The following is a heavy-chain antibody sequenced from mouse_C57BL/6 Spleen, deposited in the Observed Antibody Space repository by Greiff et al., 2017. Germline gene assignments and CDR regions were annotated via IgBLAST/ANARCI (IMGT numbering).Heavy chain of an antibody. Sequence: QVQLQQPGAELVMPGASVKLSCKASGYTFTSYWMHWVKQRPGQGLEWIGEIDPSDSYTNYNQKFKGKSTLTVDKSSSTAYMQLSSLTSEDSAVYYCARGDIGNYVGDYWCQGTTLTVSS. CDR1: GYTFTSYW. D-gene: IGHD2-1*01. CDR2: IDPSDSYT. V-gene: IGHV1-69*01. CDR3: ARGDIGNYVGDY. J-gene: IGHJ2*01.